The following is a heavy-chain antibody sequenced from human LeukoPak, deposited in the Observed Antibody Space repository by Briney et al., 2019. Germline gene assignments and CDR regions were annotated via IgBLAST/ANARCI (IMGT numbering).Heavy chain of an antibody. CDR2: INAGNGNT. Sequence: GASVKVSCKASGGTFSSYAISWVRQAPGQRLEWMGWINAGNGNTEYSQKFQGRVTITRDTSASTAYMELSSLRSEDTAVYYCARRSSGLSDYWGQGTLVTVSS. D-gene: IGHD3-9*01. J-gene: IGHJ4*02. V-gene: IGHV1-3*01. CDR3: ARRSSGLSDY. CDR1: GGTFSSYA.